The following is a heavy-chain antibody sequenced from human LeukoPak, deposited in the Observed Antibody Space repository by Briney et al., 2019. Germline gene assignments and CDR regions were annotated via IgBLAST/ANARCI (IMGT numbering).Heavy chain of an antibody. CDR3: ASAEVRGVLNWFDP. CDR2: ISYDGSNK. Sequence: GGSLRLSCAASGFTFSSYAMHWVRQAPGKGLEWVAVISYDGSNKYYADSAKGRFTISRDNSKNTLYLQMNSLRAEDTAVYYCASAEVRGVLNWFDPWGQGTLVTVSS. D-gene: IGHD3-10*01. J-gene: IGHJ5*02. CDR1: GFTFSSYA. V-gene: IGHV3-30*04.